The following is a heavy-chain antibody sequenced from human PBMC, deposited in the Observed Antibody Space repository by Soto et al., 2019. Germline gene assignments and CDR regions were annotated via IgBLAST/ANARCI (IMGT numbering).Heavy chain of an antibody. V-gene: IGHV3-30*18. D-gene: IGHD1-26*01. CDR1: GFTFSSYG. J-gene: IGHJ6*02. CDR2: ISYDGSNK. CDR3: AKDPLVGATFYYYYGMDV. Sequence: GGSLRLSCAASGFTFSSYGMHWVRQAPDKGLEWVAVISYDGSNKYYADSVKGRFTISRDNSKNTLYLQMNSLRAEDTAVYYCAKDPLVGATFYYYYGMDVWGQGTTVTVSS.